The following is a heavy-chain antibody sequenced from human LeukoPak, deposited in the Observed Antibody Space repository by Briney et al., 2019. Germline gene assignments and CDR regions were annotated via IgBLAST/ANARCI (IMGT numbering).Heavy chain of an antibody. CDR3: ARYHVCSRTSCFNAFDI. J-gene: IGHJ3*02. CDR1: GGSISSNY. CDR2: IYYSGST. Sequence: SETLSLTCTVSGGSISSNYWSWIRQPPGKGKERNGYIYYSGSTSNNPSLKSRVTISVDTSKYQFSLKMTSVTAADAAVYYWARYHVCSRTSCFNAFDIWGKETMVTVSS. V-gene: IGHV4-59*01. D-gene: IGHD2-2*01.